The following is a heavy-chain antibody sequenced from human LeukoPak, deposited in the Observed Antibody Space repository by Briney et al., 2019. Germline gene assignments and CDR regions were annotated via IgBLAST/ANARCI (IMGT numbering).Heavy chain of an antibody. CDR1: GFTVSSNY. CDR2: IYSGGST. CDR3: ARDNVCYYDSSGYPGYYYYYGMDV. D-gene: IGHD3-22*01. J-gene: IGHJ6*02. V-gene: IGHV3-66*01. Sequence: GGSLRLSCAASGFTVSSNYMSWVRQAPGKGLEWVSVIYSGGSTYYADSVKGRFTISRDNSKNTLYLQMNSLRAEDTAVYYCARDNVCYYDSSGYPGYYYYYGMDVWGQGTTVTVSS.